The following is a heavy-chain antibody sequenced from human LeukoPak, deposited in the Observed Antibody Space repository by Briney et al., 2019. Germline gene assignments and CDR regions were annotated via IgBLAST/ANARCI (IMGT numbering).Heavy chain of an antibody. CDR3: ARTSAMVRWFDP. Sequence: ASVKVSCKASGYTFTSYGISWVRQAPGQGLEWMGWISAYNGNTNYAQKPQGRVTMTTDTSTSTAYMELRSLRSDDTAVYYCARTSAMVRWFDPWGQGTLVTVSS. CDR1: GYTFTSYG. J-gene: IGHJ5*02. CDR2: ISAYNGNT. V-gene: IGHV1-18*01. D-gene: IGHD3-10*01.